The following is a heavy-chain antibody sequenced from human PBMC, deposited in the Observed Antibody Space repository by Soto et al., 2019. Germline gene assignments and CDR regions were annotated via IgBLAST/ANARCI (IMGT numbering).Heavy chain of an antibody. J-gene: IGHJ5*02. V-gene: IGHV1-46*01. CDR1: GDTFSNYH. CDR2: IKPSGGTT. Sequence: GASVKVSCKASGDTFSNYHTHWVRQAPGHGLEWMGVIKPSGGTTAYAQKFQGRVTLTWDTSTSTVYMELTSLTSDDTAVYHCVRGTAEWQASALETWGQGSLVTVSS. CDR3: VRGTAEWQASALET. D-gene: IGHD6-13*01.